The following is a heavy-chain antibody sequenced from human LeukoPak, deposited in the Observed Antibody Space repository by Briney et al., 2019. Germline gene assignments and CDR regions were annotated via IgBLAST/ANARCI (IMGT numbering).Heavy chain of an antibody. Sequence: PGRSLRVSCAVSGFTFSGYAMHWVRQAPGKGLEWVAVISHDGDNKYFADSVKGRFTISRDNSKNTHYLQMNSLRVEDTAVYYCARVPCSSASCYNDFFDYWGQGTLVPVSS. CDR2: ISHDGDNK. V-gene: IGHV3-30*04. CDR3: ARVPCSSASCYNDFFDY. D-gene: IGHD2-2*02. CDR1: GFTFSGYA. J-gene: IGHJ4*02.